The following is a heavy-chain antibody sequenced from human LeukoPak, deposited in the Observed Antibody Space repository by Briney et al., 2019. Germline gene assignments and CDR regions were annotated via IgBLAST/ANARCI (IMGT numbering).Heavy chain of an antibody. Sequence: KPSETLSLTCTVSGGSISSSPYYWGWIRQPPGKGLEWIGSIYYSGTTHYNPSLESRVTISVDTSKNQFSLKLRSVTAADTAVYYCARDGNALWGQGTLVTVSS. D-gene: IGHD1-1*01. J-gene: IGHJ4*02. CDR1: GGSISSSPYY. V-gene: IGHV4-39*07. CDR2: IYYSGTT. CDR3: ARDGNAL.